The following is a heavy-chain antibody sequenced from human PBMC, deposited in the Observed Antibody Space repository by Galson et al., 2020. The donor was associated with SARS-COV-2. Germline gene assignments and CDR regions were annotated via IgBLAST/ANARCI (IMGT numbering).Heavy chain of an antibody. Sequence: SETLSLTCTISGGSISSSSYYWGWIRQPPGKGLEWIGSIYYSGSTYYHPSLKSRDTISVDTSKNQFSLKLSTVTAADTAVYYCARARQLGYCTNGVCYTHSIYFDYWGQGTLVTVSS. J-gene: IGHJ4*02. V-gene: IGHV4-39*07. CDR3: ARARQLGYCTNGVCYTHSIYFDY. CDR1: GGSISSSSYY. CDR2: IYYSGST. D-gene: IGHD2-8*01.